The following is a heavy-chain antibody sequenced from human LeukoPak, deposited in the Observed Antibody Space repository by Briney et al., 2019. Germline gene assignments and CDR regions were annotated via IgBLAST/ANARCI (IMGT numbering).Heavy chain of an antibody. J-gene: IGHJ3*02. CDR2: FHHSGTA. V-gene: IGHV4-59*01. Sequence: PSETLSLTCTVSNGSISNCFWSWIRQPPGKGLEWIGYFHHSGTANYNPSLMSRVNISIDTSEHRLSLKLSSVTAADTALYYCASLGGYYESSSYSQLDAFDIWDQGTMVTVSS. CDR3: ASLGGYYESSSYSQLDAFDI. D-gene: IGHD3-22*01. CDR1: NGSISNCF.